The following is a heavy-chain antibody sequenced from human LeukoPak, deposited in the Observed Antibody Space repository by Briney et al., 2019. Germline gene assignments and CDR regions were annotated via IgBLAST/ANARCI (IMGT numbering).Heavy chain of an antibody. CDR3: ARAYDSSGYPPFDY. CDR2: ISGYNGNT. Sequence: GASVKISCKASGYTFTSYGISWVRQAPGQGLEWMGWISGYNGNTNYAQKLQGRVTMTTDTSTSTAYMELRSLRSDDTAVYYCARAYDSSGYPPFDYWGQGTLVTVSS. D-gene: IGHD3-22*01. J-gene: IGHJ4*02. V-gene: IGHV1-18*01. CDR1: GYTFTSYG.